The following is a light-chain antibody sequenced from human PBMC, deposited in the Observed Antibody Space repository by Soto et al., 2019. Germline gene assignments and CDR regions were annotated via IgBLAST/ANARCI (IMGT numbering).Light chain of an antibody. CDR2: DAS. CDR3: QQYDSIPYT. Sequence: LSASVSSLFAFVWQRGTSTCQATQDINIYLNWYQQKPRKTANPLIYDASNLEIGVPSRFSGSGSGTHFTFTISSLQTEDIGTYYCQQYDSIPYTFGRGTRLEIK. CDR1: QDINIY. V-gene: IGKV1-33*01. J-gene: IGKJ5*01.